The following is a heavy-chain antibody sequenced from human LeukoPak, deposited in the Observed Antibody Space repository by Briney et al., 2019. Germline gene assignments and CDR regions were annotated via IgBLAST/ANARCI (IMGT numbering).Heavy chain of an antibody. V-gene: IGHV3-53*01. J-gene: IGHJ4*02. CDR3: AKEGGLGYCSTTSCAFAH. D-gene: IGHD2-2*01. CDR2: TYTGGTT. CDR1: GFSVSDNY. Sequence: GGSLRLSCAGSGFSVSDNYMTWVRQAPGKGLEWVSVTYTGGTTYYADSVEGRFTISRDNSKNTLYLQMNSLRTEDTAVYYWAKEGGLGYCSTTSCAFAHWGRGTLVTVSS.